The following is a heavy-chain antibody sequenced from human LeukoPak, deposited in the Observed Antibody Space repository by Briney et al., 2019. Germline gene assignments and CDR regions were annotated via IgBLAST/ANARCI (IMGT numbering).Heavy chain of an antibody. J-gene: IGHJ4*02. CDR3: ARAERAFFDY. Sequence: GGSLRLSCAASGFTVSRNYMTWVRQAPGKGLEWVSVIYSGGSTYYADSVKGRFTISRHNSRNTLYLQMNSLRAEDTAVYYCARAERAFFDYWGQGTLVTVSS. CDR2: IYSGGST. CDR1: GFTVSRNY. V-gene: IGHV3-53*04.